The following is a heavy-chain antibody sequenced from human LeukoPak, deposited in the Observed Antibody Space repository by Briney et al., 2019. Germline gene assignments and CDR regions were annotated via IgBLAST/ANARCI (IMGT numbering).Heavy chain of an antibody. J-gene: IGHJ4*02. CDR3: ARHGAFYYFDY. D-gene: IGHD1-26*01. V-gene: IGHV4-59*08. Sequence: SETLSLTCTVSGGSISSYYWSWIRQPPGKGLEWIGYLYYSGNTNYSPSLKSRVTISVDTSKNQFSLKLSSVTAADTAVYYCARHGAFYYFDYWGQGTLVTVSS. CDR2: LYYSGNT. CDR1: GGSISSYY.